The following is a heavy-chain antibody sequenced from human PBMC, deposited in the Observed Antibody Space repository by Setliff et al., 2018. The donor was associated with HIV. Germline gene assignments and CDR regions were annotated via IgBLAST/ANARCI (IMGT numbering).Heavy chain of an antibody. CDR2: IYPGDSHT. CDR1: GYYFTTFW. Sequence: PGESLKISCKGSGYYFTTFWIAWVRQMPGKGLEWMGFIYPGDSHTTYSPSFQGRVTISVDTSVSTAYLQWSSLKASDTAMYYCARTSGARTTDYWGQGTLVTVSS. D-gene: IGHD1-1*01. V-gene: IGHV5-51*01. CDR3: ARTSGARTTDY. J-gene: IGHJ4*02.